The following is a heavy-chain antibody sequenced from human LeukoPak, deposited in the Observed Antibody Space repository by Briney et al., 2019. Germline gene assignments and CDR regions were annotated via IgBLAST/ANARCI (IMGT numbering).Heavy chain of an antibody. D-gene: IGHD5-18*01. CDR3: ARGSYSYGYGPFDY. CDR1: GFTVSSNY. V-gene: IGHV3-66*01. Sequence: GGSLRLSCAASGFTVSSNYMSWVRQAPGKGLEWVSVIYSGGSTYYADSVKGRFTISRDNSKNTLCLQMNSLRAEDTAVYYCARGSYSYGYGPFDYWGQGTLVTVSS. J-gene: IGHJ4*02. CDR2: IYSGGST.